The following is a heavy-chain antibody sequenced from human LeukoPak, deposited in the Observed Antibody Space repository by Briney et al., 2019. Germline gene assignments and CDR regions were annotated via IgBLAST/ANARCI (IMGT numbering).Heavy chain of an antibody. CDR2: IYPGDSDT. J-gene: IGHJ5*02. D-gene: IGHD2-15*01. V-gene: IGHV5-51*01. CDR1: GYSFTSYW. Sequence: GESLKISCKGSGYSFTSYWIGWVRQMPGKGLEWMGIIYPGDSDTRYSPSFQGQVTISADKSISTAYLQWSSLKASDPAMYYCARSPGYCSGGSCPAENWFDPWGQGTLVTVSS. CDR3: ARSPGYCSGGSCPAENWFDP.